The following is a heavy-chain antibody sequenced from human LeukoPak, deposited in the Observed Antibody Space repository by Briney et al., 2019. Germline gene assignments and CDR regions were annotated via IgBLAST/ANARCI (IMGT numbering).Heavy chain of an antibody. V-gene: IGHV3-7*04. CDR3: ARPGRADAFDI. Sequence: AGSLRLSCAASGFTFSSYWMNWVRQAPGKGLEWVANIKQDGSEKYYVDSVKGRFTISRDNAKNSLYLQMNSLRAEDTAVYYCARPGRADAFDIWGQGTMVTVSS. CDR2: IKQDGSEK. J-gene: IGHJ3*02. CDR1: GFTFSSYW.